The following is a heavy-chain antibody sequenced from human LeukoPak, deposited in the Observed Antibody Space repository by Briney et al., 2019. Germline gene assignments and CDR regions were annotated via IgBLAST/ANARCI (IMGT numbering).Heavy chain of an antibody. V-gene: IGHV1-69*04. CDR3: ARLLYSSSSTLYYYYGMDV. Sequence: GASVKVSCKASGGTFSSYAISWVRQAPGLGLEWMGRIIPILGIANYAQKFQGRVTITADKSTSTAYMELSSLRSEDTAVYYCARLLYSSSSTLYYYYGMDVWGQGTTVTVSS. CDR1: GGTFSSYA. J-gene: IGHJ6*02. D-gene: IGHD6-6*01. CDR2: IIPILGIA.